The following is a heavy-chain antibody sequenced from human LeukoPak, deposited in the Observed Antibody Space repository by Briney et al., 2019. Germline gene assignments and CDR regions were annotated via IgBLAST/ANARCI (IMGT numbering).Heavy chain of an antibody. J-gene: IGHJ3*02. CDR2: FDPEDGET. Sequence: GASVKISCKVSGYTLSELSMHWERQAHGKGLEWMGGFDPEDGETIYAQKFQGRVTMTEDTSTDTAYMELSSLRSEDTAVYYCATALWRTYSSSWHIRDLDACDIWGQGTMVTVSS. CDR3: ATALWRTYSSSWHIRDLDACDI. CDR1: GYTLSELS. V-gene: IGHV1-24*01. D-gene: IGHD6-13*01.